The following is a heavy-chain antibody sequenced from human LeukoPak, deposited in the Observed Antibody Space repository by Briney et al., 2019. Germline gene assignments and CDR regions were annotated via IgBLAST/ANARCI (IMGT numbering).Heavy chain of an antibody. Sequence: ASVKVSCKSSRNTFNGNYMHWVRQTPAQGVEWMGWINPDSGGTNYANTSLDRVTMTRDPSIGTIYMSLRRLSSDDTAIYYCAGGSGYYFFDNWGQGTLLTV. CDR3: AGGSGYYFFDN. CDR2: INPDSGGT. J-gene: IGHJ4*02. D-gene: IGHD6-25*01. CDR1: RNTFNGNY. V-gene: IGHV1-2*02.